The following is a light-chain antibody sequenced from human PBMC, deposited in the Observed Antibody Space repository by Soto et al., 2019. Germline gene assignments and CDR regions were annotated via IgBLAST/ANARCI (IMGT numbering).Light chain of an antibody. CDR2: AAS. Sequence: EIQMTQSPSTLSASVGDRVTITCLAIQSISSYLNWYQQKPGRAPKLLIYAASSLQSGVPSRFSGSGSGTDFTLTISSLQHEDFANYYCQQSYSTHSWTFGQGTKVDIK. CDR3: QQSYSTHSWT. CDR1: QSISSY. J-gene: IGKJ1*01. V-gene: IGKV1-39*01.